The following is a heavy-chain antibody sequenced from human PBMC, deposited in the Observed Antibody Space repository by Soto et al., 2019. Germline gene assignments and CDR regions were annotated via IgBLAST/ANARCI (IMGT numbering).Heavy chain of an antibody. CDR1: GYTFTSYG. Sequence: SVKVSCKASGYTFTSYGISWVRQAPGQGLEWMGWISAYNGNTNYAQKLQGRVTMTTDTSTSTAYMELRSLRSDDTAVYYCARDLRHIVTRDSFDYWVQGTLVTVSS. J-gene: IGHJ4*02. V-gene: IGHV1-18*01. CDR3: ARDLRHIVTRDSFDY. CDR2: ISAYNGNT. D-gene: IGHD2-21*01.